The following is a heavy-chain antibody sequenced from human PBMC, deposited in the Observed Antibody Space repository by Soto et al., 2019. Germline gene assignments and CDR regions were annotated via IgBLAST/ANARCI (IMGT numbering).Heavy chain of an antibody. J-gene: IGHJ4*02. CDR2: ISAYNGNT. V-gene: IGHV1-18*04. D-gene: IGHD6-19*01. Sequence: SVKVSCKASGYTFTSYGIRWVRQAPGQGLEWMGWISAYNGNTNYAQKLQGRVTMTTDTSTSTAYMELRSLRSDDTAVYYCARANLAVAGGYFDYWGQGTLVTVSS. CDR3: ARANLAVAGGYFDY. CDR1: GYTFTSYG.